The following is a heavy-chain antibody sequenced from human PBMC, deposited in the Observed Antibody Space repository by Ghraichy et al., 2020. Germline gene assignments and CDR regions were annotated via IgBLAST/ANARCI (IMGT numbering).Heavy chain of an antibody. V-gene: IGHV3-21*01. J-gene: IGHJ4*02. CDR3: ARDLRDFWSGYYGYYFDY. Sequence: LTCAASGFTFSSYSMNWVRQAPGKGLEWVSSISSRTNYIYYADSVKGRFTISRDNAKNSLYLQMNSLRAEDTAVYYCARDLRDFWSGYYGYYFDYWGQGTLVTVSS. CDR1: GFTFSSYS. D-gene: IGHD3-3*01. CDR2: ISSRTNYI.